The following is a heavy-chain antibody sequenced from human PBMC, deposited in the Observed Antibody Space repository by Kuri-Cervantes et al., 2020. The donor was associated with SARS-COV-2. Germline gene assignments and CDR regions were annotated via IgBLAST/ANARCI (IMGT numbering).Heavy chain of an antibody. CDR1: GGSLISESYY. D-gene: IGHD3-10*01. V-gene: IGHV4-39*01. Sequence: CTVSGGSLISESYYWGWIRQAPGKGLEWIGSISYSGTTYYNSSLKSRVTLSVDTSKKQFSLKLSSVTAADTALYYCARRGTRFTMIRGVETRVPNWLDSWGQETRVTVSS. CDR2: ISYSGTT. CDR3: ARRGTRFTMIRGVETRVPNWLDS. J-gene: IGHJ5*01.